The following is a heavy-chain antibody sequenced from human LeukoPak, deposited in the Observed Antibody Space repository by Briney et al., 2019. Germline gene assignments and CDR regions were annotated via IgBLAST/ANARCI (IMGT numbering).Heavy chain of an antibody. CDR1: GYTFTGYY. CDR2: INPNSGGT. D-gene: IGHD6-19*01. Sequence: ASVKVSCKASGYTFTGYYMHWVRQAPGQGREWMGWINPNSGGTNYAQKFQGRVTMTRDTSISTAYMELSRLRSDDTAVYYCARSRIAVAKRSFDYWGQGTLVTVSS. V-gene: IGHV1-2*02. CDR3: ARSRIAVAKRSFDY. J-gene: IGHJ4*02.